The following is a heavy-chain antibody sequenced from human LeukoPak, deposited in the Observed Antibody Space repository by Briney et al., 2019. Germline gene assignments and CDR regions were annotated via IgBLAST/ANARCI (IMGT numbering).Heavy chain of an antibody. D-gene: IGHD4-17*01. J-gene: IGHJ4*02. Sequence: GGSLRLSCAASGFTFSSYSMNWVRQAPGKGLEWVSSVSSSSSYIYYADSVKGRFTISRDNAKNSLYLQMNSLRAEDTAVYYCALGDYGAPFDYWGQGTLVTVSS. CDR3: ALGDYGAPFDY. V-gene: IGHV3-21*01. CDR2: VSSSSSYI. CDR1: GFTFSSYS.